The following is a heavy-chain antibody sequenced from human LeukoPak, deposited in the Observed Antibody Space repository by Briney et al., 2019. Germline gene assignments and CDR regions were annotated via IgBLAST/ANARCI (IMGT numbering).Heavy chain of an antibody. Sequence: ASVKVSCKASGYTSTNYGISWVRQAPGQGLEWMGWINAYHGNTNYAQKLQGRVTLTTDTSTSTAYMELKSLRSDDTAVYYCARDGGDLDYWGQGTLVTVSS. J-gene: IGHJ4*02. CDR2: INAYHGNT. CDR1: GYTSTNYG. D-gene: IGHD2-21*02. V-gene: IGHV1-18*01. CDR3: ARDGGDLDY.